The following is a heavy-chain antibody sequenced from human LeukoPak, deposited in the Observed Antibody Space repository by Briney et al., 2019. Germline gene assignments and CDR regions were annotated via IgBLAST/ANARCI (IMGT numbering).Heavy chain of an antibody. V-gene: IGHV1-3*01. CDR1: GYTFTSYA. CDR2: INAGNGNT. D-gene: IGHD3-22*01. Sequence: ASVKVSCKASGYTFTSYAMHWVRQAPGQRLEWMGWINAGNGNTKYSQKFQGRVTITRDTSASTAYMELSSLRSEDTAVYYCARLPIKTYYYDSSGYYSGVFDYWGQGTLVTVSS. J-gene: IGHJ4*02. CDR3: ARLPIKTYYYDSSGYYSGVFDY.